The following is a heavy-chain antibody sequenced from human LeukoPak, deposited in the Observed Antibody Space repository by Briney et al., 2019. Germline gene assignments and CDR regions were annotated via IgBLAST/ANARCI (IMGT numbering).Heavy chain of an antibody. Sequence: ASVKVSCKASGYTFTSYDINWVRQATGQGLEWMGWMNTNSGNTGYAQKFQGRVTMTRNTSISTAYMELSSLRSEDTAVYYCAKAVATWWFDPWGQGTLVTVSS. V-gene: IGHV1-8*01. CDR2: MNTNSGNT. CDR1: GYTFTSYD. CDR3: AKAVATWWFDP. J-gene: IGHJ5*02. D-gene: IGHD5-12*01.